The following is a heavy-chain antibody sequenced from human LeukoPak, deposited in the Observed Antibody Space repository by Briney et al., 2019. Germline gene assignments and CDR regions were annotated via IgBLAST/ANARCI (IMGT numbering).Heavy chain of an antibody. V-gene: IGHV1-3*01. Sequence: ASVKVSCKASGYTFTSYAMHWVRQAPGQRLEWMGWINAGNGNTKYSQKFQGRVTMTRDTSTSTVCMELSSLRSEDTAVYYCARKTNYYYYYGMDVWGQGTTVTVSS. D-gene: IGHD1-14*01. CDR1: GYTFTSYA. CDR2: INAGNGNT. CDR3: ARKTNYYYYYGMDV. J-gene: IGHJ6*02.